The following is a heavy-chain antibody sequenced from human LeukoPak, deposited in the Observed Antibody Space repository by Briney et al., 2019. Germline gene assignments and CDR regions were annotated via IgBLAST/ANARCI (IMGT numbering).Heavy chain of an antibody. Sequence: SETLSLTCTVSGGSISSSSYYWGWIRQPPGKGLEWIGSIYYSGSTYYNPSLKSRVTISADTSKNQFSLKLSSVTAADTAVYYCARLRYSGYLYDYWGQGTLVTVSS. CDR1: GGSISSSSYY. J-gene: IGHJ4*02. CDR3: ARLRYSGYLYDY. CDR2: IYYSGST. V-gene: IGHV4-39*01. D-gene: IGHD5-12*01.